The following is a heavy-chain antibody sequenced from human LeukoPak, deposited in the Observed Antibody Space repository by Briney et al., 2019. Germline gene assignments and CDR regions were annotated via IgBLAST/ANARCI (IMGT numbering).Heavy chain of an antibody. V-gene: IGHV3-23*01. J-gene: IGHJ4*02. D-gene: IGHD3-9*01. CDR2: ISGSGGST. CDR3: AKKPYDILTGYKSD. Sequence: GGSLRLSCAASGFPFSSYAMSWVRQAPGKGLEWVSAISGSGGSTYYADSVKGRFTISRDNSKNTLYLQMNSLRAEDTAVYYCAKKPYDILTGYKSDWGQGTLVTVSS. CDR1: GFPFSSYA.